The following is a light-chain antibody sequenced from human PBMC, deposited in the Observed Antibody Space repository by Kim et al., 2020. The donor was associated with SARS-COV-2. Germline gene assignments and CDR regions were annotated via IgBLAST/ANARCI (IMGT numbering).Light chain of an antibody. Sequence: LSQGERATLTCRASQSVSSYLAWYQQKPGQAPRLLIYDASNRATGIPARFSGSGSGTDFTLTISSLEPEDFAVYYCQQRSYWPLTFGGGTKVEIK. J-gene: IGKJ4*01. V-gene: IGKV3-11*01. CDR1: QSVSSY. CDR3: QQRSYWPLT. CDR2: DAS.